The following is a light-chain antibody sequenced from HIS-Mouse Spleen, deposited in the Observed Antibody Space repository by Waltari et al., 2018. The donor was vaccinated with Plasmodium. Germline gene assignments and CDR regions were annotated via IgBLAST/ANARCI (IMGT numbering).Light chain of an antibody. V-gene: IGKV1-9*01. CDR3: QQLNSYPLT. J-gene: IGKJ4*01. CDR2: AAS. CDR1: QGISSY. Sequence: DIQLTQSPSFLSASVGDRVTITCRASQGISSYLAWYQQKQGKAPKLLIYAASTLQSGVPSRFSGSGSGTEFTLTISSLQPEDFANYYCQQLNSYPLTFGGGTKVEIK.